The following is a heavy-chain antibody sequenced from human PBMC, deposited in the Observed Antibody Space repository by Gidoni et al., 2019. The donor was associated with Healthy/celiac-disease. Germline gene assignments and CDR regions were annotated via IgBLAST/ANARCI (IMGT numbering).Heavy chain of an antibody. J-gene: IGHJ5*02. Sequence: QVQLVQSGAEVKKPGSSVTVSCKASGGTFSSYAISWVRQAPGQGLEWMGGIIPIFGTANYAQKFQGRVTITADESTSTAYMELSSLRSEDTAVYYCARDNSSSGWFDWFDPWGQGTLVTVSS. CDR1: GGTFSSYA. V-gene: IGHV1-69*01. CDR2: IIPIFGTA. CDR3: ARDNSSSGWFDWFDP. D-gene: IGHD6-19*01.